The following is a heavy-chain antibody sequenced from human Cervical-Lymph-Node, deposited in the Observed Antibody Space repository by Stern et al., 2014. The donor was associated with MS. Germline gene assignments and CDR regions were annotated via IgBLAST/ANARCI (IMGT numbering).Heavy chain of an antibody. CDR2: LYYSGST. Sequence: QVQLVESGPGLVKPSETLSLMCRVSSGFIGNNYWSWIRQPPGKGLEWIGHLYYSGSTYYKPSLKSRVTISLDTSKNQLSLRLSSVTAADTAVYYCARAGPYDYIWGNFRHRAFYFDSWGQGALVTVSS. CDR3: ARAGPYDYIWGNFRHRAFYFDS. CDR1: SGFIGNNY. D-gene: IGHD3-16*02. V-gene: IGHV4-59*01. J-gene: IGHJ4*02.